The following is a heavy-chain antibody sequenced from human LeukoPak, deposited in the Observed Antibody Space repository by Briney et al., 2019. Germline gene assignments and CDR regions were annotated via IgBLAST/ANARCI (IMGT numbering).Heavy chain of an antibody. J-gene: IGHJ4*02. D-gene: IGHD6-25*01. CDR3: VRDERR. CDR2: IKRDGSEK. Sequence: GGSLRLSCVASGFTFSGYWVSWVRQAAGKWMGWVANIKRDGSEKHYVDSVEGLFTISRDNAKNSVYLQMNSLRGEDTAVYYCVRDERRRGQGTLVTVSS. CDR1: GFTFSGYW. V-gene: IGHV3-7*05.